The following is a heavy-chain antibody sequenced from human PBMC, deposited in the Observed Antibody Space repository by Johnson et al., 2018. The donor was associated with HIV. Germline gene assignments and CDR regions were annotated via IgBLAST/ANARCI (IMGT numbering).Heavy chain of an antibody. D-gene: IGHD1-26*01. CDR3: ARGVREVPF. CDR2: IRSRSYGGTT. CDR1: GFTFVDYA. J-gene: IGHJ3*01. V-gene: IGHV3-49*03. Sequence: VQLVESGGGLVQPGRSLRLSCTTSGFTFVDYAMSWFRQAPGKGLEWVGFIRSRSYGGTTESGASVKGRFIISRDDSKSIVYLQLSSLKTEDTAIYYCARGVREVPFWGRGTMVTVSS.